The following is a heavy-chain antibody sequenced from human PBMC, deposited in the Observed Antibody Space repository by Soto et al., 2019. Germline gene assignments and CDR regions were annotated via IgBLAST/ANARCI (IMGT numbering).Heavy chain of an antibody. CDR1: GGSFRGYY. CDR3: ARGGGDSGYDSSSPIVLVH. D-gene: IGHD5-12*01. V-gene: IGHV4-34*01. Sequence: SETLSLTCAVYGGSFRGYYWSWIRQPPGKGLEWIGEINHRGSTNYNPSLKSRVTISVDTSKNQFSLKLSSVTAADTAVYYCARGGGDSGYDSSSPIVLVHWGQGILVTVS. J-gene: IGHJ5*02. CDR2: INHRGST.